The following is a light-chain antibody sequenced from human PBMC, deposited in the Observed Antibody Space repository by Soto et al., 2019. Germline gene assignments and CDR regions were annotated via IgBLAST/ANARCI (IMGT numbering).Light chain of an antibody. CDR1: QSVSSNY. CDR2: GAF. CDR3: QQYGSSPIT. Sequence: EIVLTHSPGTLSLSLGERATLSCRASQSVSSNYLAWYQQKPGQPHRILIYGAFNRALRIPDRFSGSGSGTDFTLTISRLEPEDFAVSYCQQYGSSPITFGQATRLEI. J-gene: IGKJ5*01. V-gene: IGKV3-20*01.